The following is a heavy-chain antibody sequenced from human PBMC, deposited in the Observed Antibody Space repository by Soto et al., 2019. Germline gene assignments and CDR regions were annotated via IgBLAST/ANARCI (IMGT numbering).Heavy chain of an antibody. J-gene: IGHJ4*02. Sequence: GGSLRLSCAASGFTFSSYAMSGVRQAPGKGLEWDSAISGSGGSTYYADSVKGRFTISRDNSKNTLYLQMNSLRAEDTAVYYCAKDPEKSSSSVFFDYWGQGTLVTVSS. V-gene: IGHV3-23*01. CDR1: GFTFSSYA. CDR3: AKDPEKSSSSVFFDY. D-gene: IGHD6-6*01. CDR2: ISGSGGST.